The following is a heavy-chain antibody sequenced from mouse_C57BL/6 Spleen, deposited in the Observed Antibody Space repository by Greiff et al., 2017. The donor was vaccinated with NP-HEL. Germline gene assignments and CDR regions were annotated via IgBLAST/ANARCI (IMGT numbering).Heavy chain of an antibody. CDR1: GYTFTDYY. J-gene: IGHJ1*03. CDR3: ARGNSNEGYWYFDV. D-gene: IGHD2-5*01. V-gene: IGHV1-19*01. Sequence: VQLQQSGPVLVKPGASVKMSCKASGYTFTDYYMNWVKQSHGKSLEWIGVINPYNGGTSYNQKFKGKATLTVDKSSSTAYMELNSLTSEDSAVYYCARGNSNEGYWYFDVWGTGTTVTVSS. CDR2: INPYNGGT.